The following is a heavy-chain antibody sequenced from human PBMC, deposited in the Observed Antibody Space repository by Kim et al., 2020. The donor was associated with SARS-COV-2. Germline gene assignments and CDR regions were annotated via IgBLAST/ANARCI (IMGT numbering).Heavy chain of an antibody. CDR2: ISGSGGST. Sequence: GGSLRLSCAASGFTFGSYAMSWVRQAPGKGLEWVSAISGSGGSTYYADSVKGRFTISRDNSKNTLYLQMNSLRAEDTAVYYCAKDGGITIFGVVIAYYFDYWGQGTLVTVSS. CDR3: AKDGGITIFGVVIAYYFDY. J-gene: IGHJ4*02. D-gene: IGHD3-3*01. CDR1: GFTFGSYA. V-gene: IGHV3-23*01.